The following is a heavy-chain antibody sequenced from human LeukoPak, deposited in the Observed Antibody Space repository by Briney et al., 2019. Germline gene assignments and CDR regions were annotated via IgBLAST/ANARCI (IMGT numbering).Heavy chain of an antibody. Sequence: ASVLVSFKASGYTFTTYGISWVRQAPGQGLEWMGWISAYRGSTIYAQKFHDRVTLTTDTSTATAYMELGSLSSDDTAAYYCARDAHYKLDPWGQGTLVTVSS. J-gene: IGHJ5*02. CDR3: ARDAHYKLDP. CDR2: ISAYRGST. D-gene: IGHD4-11*01. V-gene: IGHV1-18*01. CDR1: GYTFTTYG.